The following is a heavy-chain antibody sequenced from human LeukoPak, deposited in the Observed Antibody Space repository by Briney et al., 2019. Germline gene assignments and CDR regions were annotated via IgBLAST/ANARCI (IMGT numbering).Heavy chain of an antibody. CDR3: ARHQYYYDSSGYSD. J-gene: IGHJ4*02. D-gene: IGHD3-22*01. CDR1: GFTFSDYY. V-gene: IGHV3-11*06. Sequence: GGSLRLSCAASGFTFSDYYMSWIRQAPGKGLEWVSYISSSSSHTNCADSVKGRFTISRDNAKNSLYLQMNSLRAEDTAAYYCARHQYYYDSSGYSDWGQGTLVTVSS. CDR2: ISSSSSHT.